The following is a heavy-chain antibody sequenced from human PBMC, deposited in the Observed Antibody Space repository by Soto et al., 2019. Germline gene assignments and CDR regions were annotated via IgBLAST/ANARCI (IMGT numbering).Heavy chain of an antibody. CDR1: GGSISSGGYY. CDR2: IYYSGST. V-gene: IGHV4-31*03. Sequence: PSETLSLTCTVSGGSISSGGYYWSWIRQHPGKGLEWIGYIYYSGSTYYNPSLKSRVTISVDTSKNQFSLKLSSVTAADTAVYYCARAVVVVPAAIRHYFDYWGQGTLVTVSS. D-gene: IGHD2-2*02. CDR3: ARAVVVVPAAIRHYFDY. J-gene: IGHJ4*02.